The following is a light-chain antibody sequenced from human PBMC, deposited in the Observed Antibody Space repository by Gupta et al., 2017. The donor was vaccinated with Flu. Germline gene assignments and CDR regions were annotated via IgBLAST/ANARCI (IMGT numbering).Light chain of an antibody. CDR2: DAS. CDR3: QQLSDLPMYT. Sequence: EIVLTQSPATLSLSPGDRAILSCRASQSVGSFLVWYQQKPGQAPRLLLYDASKRAAGIPASFSGSGSGKDLTLTISTREQEDFAGYYCQQLSDLPMYTFGQGTKLEIK. V-gene: IGKV3-11*01. CDR1: QSVGSF. J-gene: IGKJ2*01.